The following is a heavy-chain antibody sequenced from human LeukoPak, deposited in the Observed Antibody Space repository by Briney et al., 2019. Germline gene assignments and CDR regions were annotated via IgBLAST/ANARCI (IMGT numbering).Heavy chain of an antibody. Sequence: RASVKVSCKASGYTFTGYYMHWVRQAPGQGLEWMGWINPNSGGTNYAQKFQGRVTMTRDTSISTAYMELSRLRSDDTAVYYCARGYSERFYYYYGMDVWGQGTTVTVSS. CDR2: INPNSGGT. CDR3: ARGYSERFYYYYGMDV. CDR1: GYTFTGYY. V-gene: IGHV1-2*02. D-gene: IGHD5-18*01. J-gene: IGHJ6*02.